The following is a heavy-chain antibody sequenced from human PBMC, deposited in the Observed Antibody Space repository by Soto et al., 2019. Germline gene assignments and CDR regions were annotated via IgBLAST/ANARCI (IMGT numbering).Heavy chain of an antibody. CDR2: ISYDGTNK. J-gene: IGHJ6*02. V-gene: IGHV3-30*18. CDR1: GFTFSTYG. CDR3: AKDLQSYGDYDYYCYGMDV. Sequence: QVQLVESGGGEVQPGRSLTISCAASGFTFSTYGMHWVRQTPGKGLEWVAVISYDGTNKFYSDSVKGRFTISRDNFNNPLNLQMNSLRADDTAVYSCAKDLQSYGDYDYYCYGMDVWGLGTRVTVSS. D-gene: IGHD4-17*01.